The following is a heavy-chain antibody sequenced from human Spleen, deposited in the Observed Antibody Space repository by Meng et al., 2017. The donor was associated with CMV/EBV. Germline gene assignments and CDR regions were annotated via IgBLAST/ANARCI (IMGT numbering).Heavy chain of an antibody. CDR1: GFKLDGYG. CDR2: INSDGSST. CDR3: ARKYYDFWSGYSEGFDY. J-gene: IGHJ4*02. D-gene: IGHD3-3*01. V-gene: IGHV3-74*01. Sequence: GESLKISCTASGFKLDGYGMSWVRQAPGKGLEWISRINSDGSSTSYADSVKGRFTISRDNAKNTLYLQMNSLRAEDTAVYYCARKYYDFWSGYSEGFDYWGQGTLVTVSS.